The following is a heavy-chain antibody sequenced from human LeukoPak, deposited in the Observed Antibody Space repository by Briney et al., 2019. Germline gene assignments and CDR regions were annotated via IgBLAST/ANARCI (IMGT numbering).Heavy chain of an antibody. D-gene: IGHD3-22*01. CDR3: ARDPYYYDSSGVP. V-gene: IGHV1-69*13. CDR1: GVTFSSYA. CDR2: LIPGLGSA. J-gene: IGHJ5*02. Sequence: GASVKVSCKASGVTFSSYAFNWVRQVPGQGLEWIGVLIPGLGSAKYAQRFQGKVTITADESTSTAYMELSSLRSEDTAVYYCARDPYYYDSSGVPWGQGTLVTVSS.